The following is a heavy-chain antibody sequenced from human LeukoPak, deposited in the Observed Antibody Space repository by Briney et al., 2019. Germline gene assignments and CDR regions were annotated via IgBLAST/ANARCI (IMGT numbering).Heavy chain of an antibody. D-gene: IGHD1-26*01. CDR1: GFTVSSNY. J-gene: IGHJ5*02. V-gene: IGHV3-21*01. CDR2: ITSRSSYI. CDR3: ARDMWEVPHPNPNWFDP. Sequence: GGSLRLSCAVSGFTVSSNYMSWVRQAPGKGLEWVSYITSRSSYIYYADSVKGRFTISRDNAKKSLYLQMNSLRAEDTAVYYCARDMWEVPHPNPNWFDPWGQGTLVTVSS.